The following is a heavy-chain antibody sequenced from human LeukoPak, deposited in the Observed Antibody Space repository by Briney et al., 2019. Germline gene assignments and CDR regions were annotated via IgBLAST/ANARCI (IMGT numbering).Heavy chain of an antibody. CDR1: GFTLSSHE. V-gene: IGHV4-59*11. J-gene: IGHJ4*02. D-gene: IGHD2-21*02. CDR3: ARGYCRDDICQVFPY. Sequence: GSLRLSCIVSGFTLSSHEMSWIRQTPEKGLEWIGYMSYSGRTDYGPSLKSRVTMSVDTSKNQFSLKMSYVTAADTGVYYCARGYCRDDICQVFPYWGQGTLVTVSS. CDR2: MSYSGRT.